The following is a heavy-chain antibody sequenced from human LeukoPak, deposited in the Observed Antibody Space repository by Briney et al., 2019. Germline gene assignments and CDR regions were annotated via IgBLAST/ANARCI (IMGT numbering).Heavy chain of an antibody. CDR3: ARDGAPSGSYVGGFDY. D-gene: IGHD1-26*01. CDR1: GFTSSSYA. Sequence: GGSLRLSCSPSGFTSSSYAMHWGRHAPGKGLEWVAVISYDGSNKYYTDPAKGRFTISRDNSKNTLYLQMNSLRAEDTAAYYCARDGAPSGSYVGGFDYWRQGTLVSVSS. CDR2: ISYDGSNK. V-gene: IGHV3-30-3*01. J-gene: IGHJ4*02.